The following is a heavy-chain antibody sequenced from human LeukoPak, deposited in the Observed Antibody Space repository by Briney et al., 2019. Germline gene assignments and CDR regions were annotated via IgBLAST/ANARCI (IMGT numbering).Heavy chain of an antibody. Sequence: GGSLRLSCAASGFTFSSYGMHWVRQAPGKGLEWVAVISYDGSNKYYADSVKDRFTISRDNSKNTLYLQMNSLRAEDTAVYYCAKDKSSGYSSGWDVGTYYFDYWGQGTLVTVSS. CDR3: AKDKSSGYSSGWDVGTYYFDY. CDR2: ISYDGSNK. D-gene: IGHD6-19*01. CDR1: GFTFSSYG. J-gene: IGHJ4*02. V-gene: IGHV3-30*18.